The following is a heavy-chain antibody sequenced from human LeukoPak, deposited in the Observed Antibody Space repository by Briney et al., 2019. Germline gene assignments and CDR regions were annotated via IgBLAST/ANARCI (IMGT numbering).Heavy chain of an antibody. Sequence: GGSLRLSCAASGFTFSSYSMNWVRQAPGKGLEWVSSISSSSSYVYYADSVKGRFTISRDNTKNSLSLQLNGLRAEDTAVYYCARDGTAAGLYFDLWGQGTLVTVSS. CDR1: GFTFSSYS. J-gene: IGHJ4*01. V-gene: IGHV3-21*01. CDR3: ARDGTAAGLYFDL. D-gene: IGHD6-13*01. CDR2: ISSSSSYV.